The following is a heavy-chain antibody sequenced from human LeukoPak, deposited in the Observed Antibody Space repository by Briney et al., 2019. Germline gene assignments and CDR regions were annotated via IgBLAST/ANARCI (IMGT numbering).Heavy chain of an antibody. V-gene: IGHV3-33*01. CDR1: GFTFSSYG. D-gene: IGHD3-22*01. CDR2: IWYDGSNK. CDR3: ARDRDSSGYDYFDY. J-gene: IGHJ4*02. Sequence: GGSLRLSCAASGFTFSSYGMHWVRQAPGKGLEWVAVIWYDGSNKYYADSVKGRFTISRDNSKNTLYLQMNSLRAEDTAVYYCARDRDSSGYDYFDYWGQGTLVTVSS.